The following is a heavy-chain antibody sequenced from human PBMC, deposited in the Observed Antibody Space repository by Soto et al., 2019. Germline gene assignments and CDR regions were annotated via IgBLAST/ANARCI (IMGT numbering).Heavy chain of an antibody. V-gene: IGHV3-23*01. CDR2: ISGSGGST. Sequence: GGSLRLSCAASGFTFSSYAMSWVRQAPGKGLEWVSAISGSGGSTYYADSVKGRFTISRDNSKNTLYLQMNSLRAEDTAVYYCAKDLLADTIFGVVNDAFDIWGQGTMVTVSS. J-gene: IGHJ3*02. D-gene: IGHD3-3*01. CDR3: AKDLLADTIFGVVNDAFDI. CDR1: GFTFSSYA.